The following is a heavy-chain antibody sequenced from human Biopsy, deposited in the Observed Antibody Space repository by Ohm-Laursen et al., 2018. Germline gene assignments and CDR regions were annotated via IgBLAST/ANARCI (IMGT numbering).Heavy chain of an antibody. CDR2: INPDGSVK. CDR1: GFTFSNYW. J-gene: IGHJ4*02. CDR3: ARDER. V-gene: IGHV3-7*01. D-gene: IGHD5-24*01. Sequence: SLRLSCAASGFTFSNYWMNWVRQAPGKGLEWVANINPDGSVKYFADSAKGRFTISRDNAENSMYLQMSSLTVDDTAVYYCARDERWGQGTLVTVSS.